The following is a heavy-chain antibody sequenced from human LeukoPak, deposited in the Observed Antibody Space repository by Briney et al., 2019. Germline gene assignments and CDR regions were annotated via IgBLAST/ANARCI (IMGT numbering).Heavy chain of an antibody. CDR1: GGTFSSYA. CDR2: IIPILGIA. D-gene: IGHD4-23*01. CDR3: ARAYPLLRWNSDF. V-gene: IGHV1-69*04. Sequence: GASVKVSCKASGGTFSSYAISWVRQAPGQGLEWMGRIIPILGIANYAQKFQGRVTITADKSTSTAYMELSSLRSEDTAVYFCARAYPLLRWNSDFWGQGTLVTVSS. J-gene: IGHJ4*02.